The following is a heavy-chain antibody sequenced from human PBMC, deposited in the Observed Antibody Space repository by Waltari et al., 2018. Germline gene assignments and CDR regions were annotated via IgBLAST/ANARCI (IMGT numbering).Heavy chain of an antibody. CDR2: IHYIGDT. V-gene: IGHV4-39*07. CDR3: ARNQRGWFDAFDI. D-gene: IGHD6-19*01. J-gene: IGHJ3*02. Sequence: QLQLQESGPGLVEPSETLSLTCTPSGDSISNNNYYWGWIRQPRGTGLQSIGSIHYIGDTYYSSSLKSRVIISVDTSNNQFSLRLTSVTAADTAIYFCARNQRGWFDAFDIWGQGTAVTVSS. CDR1: GDSISNNNYY.